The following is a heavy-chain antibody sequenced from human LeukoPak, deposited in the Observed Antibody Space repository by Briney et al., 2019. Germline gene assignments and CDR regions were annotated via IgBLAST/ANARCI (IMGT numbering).Heavy chain of an antibody. V-gene: IGHV3-64*01. CDR2: ITSDGTST. CDR1: GFTFSSYA. CDR3: ARAYNYGLDY. Sequence: GGSLRLSCAASGFTFSSYAMHWVRQAPGKGLEYVSTITSDGTSTYYANSVKVRFTISRDNSENTLYLQMGSLRAEDMAVYYCARAYNYGLDYWGQGTLVTVSS. J-gene: IGHJ4*02. D-gene: IGHD5-18*01.